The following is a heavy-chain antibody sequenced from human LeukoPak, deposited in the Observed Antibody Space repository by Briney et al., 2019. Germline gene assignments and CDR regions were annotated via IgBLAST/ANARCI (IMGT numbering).Heavy chain of an antibody. Sequence: PGGSLRLSCAASGFTFSSYPMSWVRQTPGKGLEWVSAISDSGGDIYYADSVKGRFTISRDNAKNSLYLQMNSLRAEDTALYYCARDLDSSGYFEYWGQGTLVTVSS. CDR3: ARDLDSSGYFEY. D-gene: IGHD3-22*01. J-gene: IGHJ4*02. CDR1: GFTFSSYP. CDR2: ISDSGGDI. V-gene: IGHV3-21*01.